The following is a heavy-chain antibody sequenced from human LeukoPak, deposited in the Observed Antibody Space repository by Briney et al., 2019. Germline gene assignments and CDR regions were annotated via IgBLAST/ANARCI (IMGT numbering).Heavy chain of an antibody. CDR3: AKDLRRGPSHLDY. D-gene: IGHD1-14*01. J-gene: IGHJ4*02. CDR2: IWYDGSNK. Sequence: HTGGSLRLSCAASGFTFSSYGMHWVRQAPGKGLEWVAVIWYDGSNKYYADSVKGRFTISRDNSKNTLYLQMNSLRAEDTAVYYCAKDLRRGPSHLDYWGQRTLVTVSS. V-gene: IGHV3-33*06. CDR1: GFTFSSYG.